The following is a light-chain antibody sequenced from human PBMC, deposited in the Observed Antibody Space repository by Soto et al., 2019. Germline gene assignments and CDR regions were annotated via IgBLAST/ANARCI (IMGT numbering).Light chain of an antibody. J-gene: IGLJ1*01. Sequence: QSALAQPPSVSGAPGQRVTISCTGSSSNIGANYDVHWYQQLPGTAPKLLIYANIYRPSGVPDRFSGSKSGTSASLAITGLQAEDEADYYCQSYDSSLSGYDFGTGTKVTVL. CDR3: QSYDSSLSGYD. CDR1: SSNIGANYD. CDR2: ANI. V-gene: IGLV1-40*01.